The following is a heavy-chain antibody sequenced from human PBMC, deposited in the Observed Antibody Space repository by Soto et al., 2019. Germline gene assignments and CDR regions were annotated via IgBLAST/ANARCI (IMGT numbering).Heavy chain of an antibody. CDR3: ANFPSCSSPTCLDY. CDR2: INDRSNYI. V-gene: IGHV3-21*06. CDR1: GFSFSKYS. D-gene: IGHD3-3*01. J-gene: IGHJ4*02. Sequence: RVPLRLSCAASGFSFSKYSMNLVRQAPGKGLEWVSSINDRSNYIYYADSVQGRFTISGDIAINSLYLEMHSLRREDTSVHYDANFPSCSSPTCLDYWGRGTLVTVSS.